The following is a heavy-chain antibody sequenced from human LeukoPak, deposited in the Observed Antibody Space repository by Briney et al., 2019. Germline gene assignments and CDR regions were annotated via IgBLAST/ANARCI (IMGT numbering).Heavy chain of an antibody. J-gene: IGHJ4*02. CDR1: GDSVSSNSAA. CDR2: TYYRSKWYN. Sequence: SQTLSLTCGISGDSVSSNSAAWNWIRQSPSRGLEWLGRTYYRSKWYNDYAVSVKSRITINPDTSKNQFSLQLNSVTPEDTAVYYCARDRYCSSTSCYIPFYYFDYWGQGTLVTVSS. D-gene: IGHD2-2*02. CDR3: ARDRYCSSTSCYIPFYYFDY. V-gene: IGHV6-1*01.